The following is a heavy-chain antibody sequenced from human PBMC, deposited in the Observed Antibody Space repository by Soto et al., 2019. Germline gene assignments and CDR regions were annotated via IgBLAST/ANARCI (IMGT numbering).Heavy chain of an antibody. CDR3: ARDGEAKYSVAFDT. J-gene: IGHJ3*02. CDR2: LYSGGTT. CDR1: GFNVYANF. V-gene: IGHV3-53*01. Sequence: GGSLRLSCVVSGFNVYANFMNWVRQAPGKGLEWVSILYSGGTTHYADSVKGRFTISRDNSKNTLYLQMNSLRAEDTAVYYCARDGEAKYSVAFDTWGHGTMVTVSS. D-gene: IGHD2-15*01.